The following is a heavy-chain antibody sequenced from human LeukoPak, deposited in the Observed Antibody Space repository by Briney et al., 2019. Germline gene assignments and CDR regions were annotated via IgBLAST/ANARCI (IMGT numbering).Heavy chain of an antibody. V-gene: IGHV4-31*03. D-gene: IGHD3-3*01. CDR3: ARVDFWRGYLDH. J-gene: IGHJ4*02. CDR2: IYYSEST. CDR1: GGSISSGGYY. Sequence: SETLSLTCTVSGGSISSGGYYWSWIRQHPGKGLEWIGHIYYSESTYYNPSLKSRVTISVKTSKNKYSLKLSSVTAADKSGYYCARVDFWRGYLDHWGQGTLVTVSS.